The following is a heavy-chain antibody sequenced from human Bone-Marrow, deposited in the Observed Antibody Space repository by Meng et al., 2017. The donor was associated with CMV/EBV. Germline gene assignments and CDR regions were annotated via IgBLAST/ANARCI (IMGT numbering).Heavy chain of an antibody. Sequence: SVKVSCKASGGTFSSYAISWVRQAPGQGLEWMGGIIPIFGTANYAQKFQGRVTITTDESTSTAYMELSSLRSEDTAVYYCARGAYSNYLSHYYYYGMDVWGQGTTVIVSS. CDR2: IIPIFGTA. CDR1: GGTFSSYA. CDR3: ARGAYSNYLSHYYYYGMDV. D-gene: IGHD4-11*01. V-gene: IGHV1-69*05. J-gene: IGHJ6*02.